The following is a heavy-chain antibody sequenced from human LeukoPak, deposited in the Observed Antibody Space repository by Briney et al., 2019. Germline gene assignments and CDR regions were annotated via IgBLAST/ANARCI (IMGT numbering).Heavy chain of an antibody. J-gene: IGHJ6*03. CDR1: GYTFTGYY. CDR2: IIPIFGTA. Sequence: VASVKVSCKASGYTFTGYYMHWVRQAPGQGLEWMGGIIPIFGTANYAQKFQGRVTITTDESTSTAYMELSSLRSEDTAVYYCAGAEGIAVARLRFDYYYYMDVWGKGTTVTVSS. CDR3: AGAEGIAVARLRFDYYYYMDV. D-gene: IGHD6-19*01. V-gene: IGHV1-69*05.